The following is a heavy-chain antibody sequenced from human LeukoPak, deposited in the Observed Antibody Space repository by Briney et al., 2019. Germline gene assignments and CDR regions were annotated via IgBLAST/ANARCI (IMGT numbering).Heavy chain of an antibody. V-gene: IGHV1-69*05. Sequence: GASVKLSCKASGYTFTSYGISWVRHAPGQGLEWMGGIIPTFGTGNYAQKFQGRVTITTDESTSTAYMELSSLRSEDTAVYYCARGYSGYGGWYFDYWGQGTLVTVSS. D-gene: IGHD5-12*01. J-gene: IGHJ4*02. CDR3: ARGYSGYGGWYFDY. CDR2: IIPTFGTG. CDR1: GYTFTSYG.